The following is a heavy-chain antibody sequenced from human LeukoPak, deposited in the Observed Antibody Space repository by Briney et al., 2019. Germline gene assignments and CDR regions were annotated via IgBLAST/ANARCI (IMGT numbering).Heavy chain of an antibody. Sequence: GGSLRLSCAGSGFAVSNNYMSWVRQAPGKGPEWVSIIYGGDATYYVDSVKGRFTISRDNSKNMLYLQMNSLRVEDTAVYYCTRDSTTFRFGYWSQGTLVTVSS. D-gene: IGHD1-26*01. CDR3: TRDSTTFRFGY. CDR1: GFAVSNNY. CDR2: IYGGDAT. V-gene: IGHV3-53*01. J-gene: IGHJ4*02.